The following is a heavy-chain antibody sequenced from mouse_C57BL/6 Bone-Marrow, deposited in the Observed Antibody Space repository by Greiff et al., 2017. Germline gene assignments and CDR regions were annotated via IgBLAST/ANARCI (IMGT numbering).Heavy chain of an antibody. V-gene: IGHV5-17*01. CDR1: GFTFSDYG. D-gene: IGHD2-3*01. Sequence: EVKLMESGGGLVKPGGSLKLSCAASGFTFSDYGMHWVRQAPEKGLEWVAYISSGSSTIYYADTVKGRFTISRDNAKNTLFLQMTSLRSEDTAMYYCARPYDGYPGYFDVWGTGTTVTVSS. CDR2: ISSGSSTI. J-gene: IGHJ1*03. CDR3: ARPYDGYPGYFDV.